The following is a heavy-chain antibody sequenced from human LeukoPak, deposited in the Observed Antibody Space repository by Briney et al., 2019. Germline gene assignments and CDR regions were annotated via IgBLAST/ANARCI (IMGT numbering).Heavy chain of an antibody. V-gene: IGHV3-7*01. CDR3: AKQPDKGYSYGYWGYFDH. Sequence: GGSLRLSCAASGFTFSSYWMSWVRQAPGKGLEWVANIKQDGSDKYYVDSVKGRFTISRDNAKNSLYLQMNSLRAEDTAVYYCAKQPDKGYSYGYWGYFDHWGQGTLVTVSS. CDR2: IKQDGSDK. D-gene: IGHD5-18*01. J-gene: IGHJ4*02. CDR1: GFTFSSYW.